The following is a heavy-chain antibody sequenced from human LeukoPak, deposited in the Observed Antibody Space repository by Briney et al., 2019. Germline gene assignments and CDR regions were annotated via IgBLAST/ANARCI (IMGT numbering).Heavy chain of an antibody. Sequence: PGGSLRLSCAASAFTLSTYNMNWVRQAPGKGLEWVSYISSRSSTMYYADSVKGRFTVSRDNAKNSLYLQMNSLRAEDTAVYYCAGEKAAGYYIDVWGKGTSATVSS. J-gene: IGHJ6*03. V-gene: IGHV3-48*01. D-gene: IGHD6-13*01. CDR2: ISSRSSTM. CDR3: AGEKAAGYYIDV. CDR1: AFTLSTYN.